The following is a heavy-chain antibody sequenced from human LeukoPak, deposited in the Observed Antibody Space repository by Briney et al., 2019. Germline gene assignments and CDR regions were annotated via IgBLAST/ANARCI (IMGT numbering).Heavy chain of an antibody. V-gene: IGHV3-23*01. J-gene: IGHJ4*02. D-gene: IGHD3-22*01. CDR3: AKSSYYDSSGYYRAYYFDY. CDR1: GFTFSSYA. Sequence: GGSLRLSCAASGFTFSSYAMSWVRQAPGKGLEWVSSVSGSGGSTYYADSVKGRFTISRDNSKSTLFLQMNSLRAEDTAVYYCAKSSYYDSSGYYRAYYFDYWGQGTLVTVSS. CDR2: VSGSGGST.